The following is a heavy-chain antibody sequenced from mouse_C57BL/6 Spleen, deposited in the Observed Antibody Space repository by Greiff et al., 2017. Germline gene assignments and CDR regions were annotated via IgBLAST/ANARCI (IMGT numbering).Heavy chain of an antibody. D-gene: IGHD3-2*02. V-gene: IGHV1-76*01. CDR3: ARDSSGYDFDD. CDR2: IYPGRGNT. Sequence: QVQLQQSGAELVRPGASVKLSCKASVYTFTDYYINWVKQRPGQGLEWIARIYPGRGNTYYNETVKGKATLTAEKSSSTAYMQLSSLTSEDSAVYFCARDSSGYDFDDWGQGTTLTVSS. J-gene: IGHJ2*01. CDR1: VYTFTDYY.